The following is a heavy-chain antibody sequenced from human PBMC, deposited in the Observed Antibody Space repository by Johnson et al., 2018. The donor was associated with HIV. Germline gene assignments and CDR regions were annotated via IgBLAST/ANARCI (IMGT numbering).Heavy chain of an antibody. V-gene: IGHV3-11*04. D-gene: IGHD3-16*01. J-gene: IGHJ3*02. Sequence: VQLVESGGGLVKPGGSLRLSCAASGFTFSDCYMSWLRQAPGKGLEWVSYISSSGLTIYYADYVKGRFTISRDSSKNTLYLQVNSLRAEDTAVYYCARGSRYTHDNDDVYLLHAFDIWGQGTMVTVSS. CDR2: ISSSGLTI. CDR1: GFTFSDCY. CDR3: ARGSRYTHDNDDVYLLHAFDI.